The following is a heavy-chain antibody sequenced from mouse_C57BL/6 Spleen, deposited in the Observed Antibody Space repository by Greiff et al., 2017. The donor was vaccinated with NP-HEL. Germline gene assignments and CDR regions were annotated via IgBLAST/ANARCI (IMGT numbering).Heavy chain of an antibody. Sequence: EVMLVESGGGLVQPKGSLKLSCAASGFSFNTYAMNWVRQAPGKGLEWVARIRSKSNNYATYYADSVKDRFTISRDDSESMLYLQMNNLKTEDTAMYYCVRQGVYYGNYVNYAMDYWGQGTSVTVSS. V-gene: IGHV10-1*01. D-gene: IGHD2-1*01. CDR1: GFSFNTYA. J-gene: IGHJ4*01. CDR3: VRQGVYYGNYVNYAMDY. CDR2: IRSKSNNYAT.